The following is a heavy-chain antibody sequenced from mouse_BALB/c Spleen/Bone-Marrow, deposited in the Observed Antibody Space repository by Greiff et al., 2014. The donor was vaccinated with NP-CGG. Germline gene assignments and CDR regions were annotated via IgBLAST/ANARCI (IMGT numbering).Heavy chain of an antibody. J-gene: IGHJ4*01. D-gene: IGHD2-1*01. CDR2: IKPSTGYT. Sequence: VQLQQSGAELAKPGASVKMSCKASGYTFTSYWMHWVKQRPGQGLEWIGYIKPSTGYTDYNQKFNDKATLTADKSSSTAYMQLSSLTSKDSAVYYCARGNPLYAMDYWGQGTSVTVSS. CDR1: GYTFTSYW. V-gene: IGHV1-7*01. CDR3: ARGNPLYAMDY.